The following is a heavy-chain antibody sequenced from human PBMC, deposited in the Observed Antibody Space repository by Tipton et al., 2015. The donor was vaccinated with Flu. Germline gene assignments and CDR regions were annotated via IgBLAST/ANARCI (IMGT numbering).Heavy chain of an antibody. CDR2: FHTSGST. J-gene: IGHJ4*02. CDR1: GGSISSGSYY. D-gene: IGHD3-9*01. Sequence: TLSLTCTVSGGSISSGSYYWNWIRQSAGKGLQWIGHFHTSGSTNYNPSLRSRVTVSVDTSKNQLSLRLGSVTAADTAVYYCAAKFYDIWTGYFNGVDYWGQGTPVTVSS. CDR3: AAKFYDIWTGYFNGVDY. V-gene: IGHV4-61*09.